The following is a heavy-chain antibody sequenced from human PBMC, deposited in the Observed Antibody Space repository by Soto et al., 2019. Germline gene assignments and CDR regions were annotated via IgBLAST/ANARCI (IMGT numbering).Heavy chain of an antibody. CDR2: IYYSGST. J-gene: IGHJ3*02. Sequence: PSETLSLTCTVSGASVSSGSYYWNWIRQPPGRGLEWIGYIYYSGSTNYNPSLKSRVTISVDTSKNQFSLRLSSVTAADTAMYYCATGYDFWSGKTPDAFDIWGQGTMVT. D-gene: IGHD3-3*01. V-gene: IGHV4-61*01. CDR1: GASVSSGSYY. CDR3: ATGYDFWSGKTPDAFDI.